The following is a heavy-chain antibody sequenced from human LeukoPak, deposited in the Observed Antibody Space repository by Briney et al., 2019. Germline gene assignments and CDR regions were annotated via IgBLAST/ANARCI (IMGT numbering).Heavy chain of an antibody. Sequence: GESLKISCKASGYSFTNYWIGWVRQMPGKGLEWMGIIYPGDSETRYGPSSQGQVTISADKSISTAYLQWSGLKASDTAMYYCARLLYGVYSHYFDYWGQGTLVTVSS. V-gene: IGHV5-51*01. J-gene: IGHJ4*02. CDR3: ARLLYGVYSHYFDY. D-gene: IGHD4-17*01. CDR2: IYPGDSET. CDR1: GYSFTNYW.